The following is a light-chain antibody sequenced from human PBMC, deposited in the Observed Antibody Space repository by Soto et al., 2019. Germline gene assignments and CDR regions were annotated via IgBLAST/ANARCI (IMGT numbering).Light chain of an antibody. V-gene: IGLV2-14*01. CDR3: SSYTDSSNYV. J-gene: IGLJ1*01. Sequence: QSALTQPASVSGSPGQSITISCTGTSSDLAFYNYVSWYQQQPGKAPKLMIYQVTNRPSGVSNRFSGSRSGNTASLTISGLQAEDEADYYCSSYTDSSNYVFATGTKLTVL. CDR1: SSDLAFYNY. CDR2: QVT.